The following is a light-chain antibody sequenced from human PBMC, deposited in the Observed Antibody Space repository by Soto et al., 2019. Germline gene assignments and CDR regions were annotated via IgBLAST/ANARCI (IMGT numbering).Light chain of an antibody. J-gene: IGKJ1*01. V-gene: IGKV3-20*01. CDR3: QQYGSSPRT. Sequence: EIVLTQSPGTLSLSPGERAALSCRASRSLSSTSLAWYQQRPGQAPRLLIYDVSSRATGIPDRFSGSGSGTDFTLTINRLEPDDFAVYYCQQYGSSPRTFGQGTKVEL. CDR1: RSLSSTS. CDR2: DVS.